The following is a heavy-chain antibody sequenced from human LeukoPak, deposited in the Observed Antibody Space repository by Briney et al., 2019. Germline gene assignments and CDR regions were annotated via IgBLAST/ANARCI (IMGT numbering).Heavy chain of an antibody. CDR2: IRPSGDNT. CDR3: ARESLLWFGDLWFDT. D-gene: IGHD3-10*01. CDR1: GFTFSSYD. V-gene: IGHV3-23*01. J-gene: IGHJ5*02. Sequence: GGSLRLSCAASGFTFSSYDMTWVRQAPGRGLEWVSSIRPSGDNTYYGDSVKGRFTISRDNSKKTLYLQMSSLRVEDTAIYYCARESLLWFGDLWFDTRGLGTLVTVSS.